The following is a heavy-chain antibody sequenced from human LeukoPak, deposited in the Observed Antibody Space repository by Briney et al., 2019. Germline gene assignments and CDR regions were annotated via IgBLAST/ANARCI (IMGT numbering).Heavy chain of an antibody. J-gene: IGHJ4*02. CDR3: ARAPGSSGYLTYFDY. V-gene: IGHV4-39*07. Sequence: SETLTLTCTVSGGSISSSSYYWGWIRQPPGKGLEWIGSIYYSGSTYYNPSLKSRVTISVDTSKNQFSLKLSSVTAADTAVYYCARAPGSSGYLTYFDYWGQGTLVTVSS. CDR2: IYYSGST. CDR1: GGSISSSSYY. D-gene: IGHD3-22*01.